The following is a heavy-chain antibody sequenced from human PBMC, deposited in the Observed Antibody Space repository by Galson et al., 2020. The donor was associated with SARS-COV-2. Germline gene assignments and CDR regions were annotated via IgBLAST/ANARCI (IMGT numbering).Heavy chain of an antibody. V-gene: IGHV1-2*02. CDR1: GYTFTGNY. J-gene: IGHJ3*02. CDR3: ASPYDGACDAFDI. Sequence: ASVKVTCKASGYTFTGNYMHCLRQPPGQGLEWMGWINPNSGGTNYAQKFHDRVTITSDTSISTAYIEQSRLRADDAAVYYCASPYDGACDAFDIWGQGTLVTVSS. CDR2: INPNSGGT. D-gene: IGHD1-26*01.